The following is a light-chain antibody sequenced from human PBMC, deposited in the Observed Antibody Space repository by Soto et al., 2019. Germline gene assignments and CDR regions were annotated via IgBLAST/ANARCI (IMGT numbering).Light chain of an antibody. CDR3: LQYNSYSS. J-gene: IGKJ1*01. CDR2: GAS. V-gene: IGKV3-15*01. Sequence: EIVMTQSPATLSVSPGERATLSCRASQSVSSNLAWYQQKPGQAPRLLIYGASTRATGIPARFSGSGSGTEFTLTISSLQPDDFATYYCLQYNSYSSFGQGTKVDIK. CDR1: QSVSSN.